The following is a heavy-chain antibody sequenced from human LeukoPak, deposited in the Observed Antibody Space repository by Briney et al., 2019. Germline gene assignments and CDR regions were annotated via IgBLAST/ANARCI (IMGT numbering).Heavy chain of an antibody. CDR3: ARNPSGDYDY. V-gene: IGHV3-74*01. CDR2: INSDGSIT. J-gene: IGHJ4*02. D-gene: IGHD2-15*01. Sequence: GGSLRLSCAASGFTFRDYWMHWVRQVPGKGLLGVSHINSDGSITDYADSEKGRFTISRDNARNTLSLQMDSLRVEDTAVHYCARNPSGDYDYWGQGALVTVSS. CDR1: GFTFRDYW.